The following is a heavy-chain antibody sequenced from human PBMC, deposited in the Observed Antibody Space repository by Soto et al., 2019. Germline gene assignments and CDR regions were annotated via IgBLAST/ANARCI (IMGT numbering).Heavy chain of an antibody. CDR3: ARERYSYGSPLYYYGMDV. J-gene: IGHJ6*02. CDR2: TYYRSKWYN. CDR1: GDSVSSNSAA. V-gene: IGHV6-1*01. D-gene: IGHD5-18*01. Sequence: SQTLSLTCAISGDSVSSNSAALYSIMQSPSRGLEWLGRTYYRSKWYNDYAVSVKSRITINPDTSKNQFSLQLNSVTPEDTAVYYCARERYSYGSPLYYYGMDVWGQGTTVTVSS.